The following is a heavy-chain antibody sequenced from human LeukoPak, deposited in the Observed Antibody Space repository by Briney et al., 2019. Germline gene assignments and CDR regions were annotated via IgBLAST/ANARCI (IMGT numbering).Heavy chain of an antibody. Sequence: SETLPLSCTVSGGSISSYYWSWIRQPPGKGLEWIGYIYYSGSTNYNPSLKSRVTISVDTSKNQFSLKLSSVTAADTAVYYCARAGDFWSGYYPYYFDYWGQGTLVTVSS. CDR3: ARAGDFWSGYYPYYFDY. D-gene: IGHD3-3*01. J-gene: IGHJ4*02. CDR2: IYYSGST. CDR1: GGSISSYY. V-gene: IGHV4-59*01.